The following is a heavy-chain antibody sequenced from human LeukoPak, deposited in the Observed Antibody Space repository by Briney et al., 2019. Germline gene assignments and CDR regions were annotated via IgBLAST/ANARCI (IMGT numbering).Heavy chain of an antibody. J-gene: IGHJ6*03. CDR2: IYYSGST. Sequence: SETLSLTCTVSGGSISSYYWSWIRQPPGKGLEWIGYIYYSGSTNYNPSLKSRVTISVDTSKNQFSLKLSSVTAADTAVYYGARAPGGSSKYYMDVWGKGTTVTVSS. CDR1: GGSISSYY. D-gene: IGHD3-16*01. V-gene: IGHV4-59*01. CDR3: ARAPGGSSKYYMDV.